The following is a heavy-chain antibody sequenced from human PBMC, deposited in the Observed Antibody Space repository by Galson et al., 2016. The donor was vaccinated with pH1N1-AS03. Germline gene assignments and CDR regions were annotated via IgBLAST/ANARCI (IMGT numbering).Heavy chain of an antibody. CDR2: INGPATVT. CDR3: ARSTEGNFDY. CDR1: GFTFGPYT. D-gene: IGHD2/OR15-2a*01. J-gene: IGHJ4*02. V-gene: IGHV3-74*01. Sequence: PRLSCAASGFTFGPYTMHWVRQDPGRGLVWVSRINGPATVTTYADSVKGRFTISRDNAKSTIYLQMTGLRAGDTAVYYCARSTEGNFDYWGQGILVTVSS.